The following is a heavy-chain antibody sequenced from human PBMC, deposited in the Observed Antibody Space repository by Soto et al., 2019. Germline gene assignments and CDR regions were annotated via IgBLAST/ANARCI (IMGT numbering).Heavy chain of an antibody. J-gene: IGHJ5*02. CDR2: MNPNSGET. Sequence: EQLVQSAAEVKKPGASVKVSCMTSGYTFNDYEINWVRQATGQGLEWIGWMNPNSGETGYAQRFQGRVTMTTSTYLSTAYLELSSLTSDDTAVYYCARIAMPARPRWYNWFDPWGQGTLVTVSS. D-gene: IGHD2-2*01. V-gene: IGHV1-8*02. CDR1: GYTFNDYE. CDR3: ARIAMPARPRWYNWFDP.